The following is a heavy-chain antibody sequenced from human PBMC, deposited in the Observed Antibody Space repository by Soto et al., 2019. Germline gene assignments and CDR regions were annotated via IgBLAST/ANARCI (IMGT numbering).Heavy chain of an antibody. CDR2: IVVGSGNT. Sequence: SVKVSCKASGFTFTSSAVQWVRQARGQRLEWIGWIVVGSGNTNYAQKFQERVTITRDMSTSTAYMELSSLRSEDTAVYYCAAPWSSGSSFDYWGQGXLVTVYS. CDR3: AAPWSSGSSFDY. CDR1: GFTFTSSA. V-gene: IGHV1-58*01. D-gene: IGHD3-22*01. J-gene: IGHJ4*02.